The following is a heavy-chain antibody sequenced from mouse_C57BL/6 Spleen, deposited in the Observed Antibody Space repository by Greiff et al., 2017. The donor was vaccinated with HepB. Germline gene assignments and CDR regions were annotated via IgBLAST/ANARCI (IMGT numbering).Heavy chain of an antibody. CDR1: GFTFSSYG. CDR3: ARQGTTVGAPFAY. D-gene: IGHD1-1*01. J-gene: IGHJ3*01. V-gene: IGHV5-6*02. Sequence: EVKLVESGGDLVKPGGSLKLSCAASGFTFSSYGMSWVRQTPDKRLEWVATISSGGSYTYYPDSVKGRFTISRDNAKNTLYLQMSSLKSEDTAMYYCARQGTTVGAPFAYWGQGTLVTVSA. CDR2: ISSGGSYT.